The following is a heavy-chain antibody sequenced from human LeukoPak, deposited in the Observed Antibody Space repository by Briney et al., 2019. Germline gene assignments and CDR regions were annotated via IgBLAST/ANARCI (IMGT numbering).Heavy chain of an antibody. CDR2: IRGTGGTT. CDR3: GKDPNGDYVGAFDF. V-gene: IGHV3-23*01. D-gene: IGHD4-17*01. Sequence: PGGSLRLSCAASGFTFSDYALIWVRQAPGKGLEWISAIRGTGGTTYYADSVKGRCTISRDNSRSTVYLQMNSLRAEDTALYFCGKDPNGDYVGAFDFWGPGTMVTVSS. CDR1: GFTFSDYA. J-gene: IGHJ3*01.